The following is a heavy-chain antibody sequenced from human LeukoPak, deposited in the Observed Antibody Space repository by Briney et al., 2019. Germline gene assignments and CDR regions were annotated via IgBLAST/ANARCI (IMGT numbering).Heavy chain of an antibody. Sequence: SETLSLTCAVSGYSISSGYYWGWIRQPPGKGLEWIGSIYHGGSTYYNPSLKSRVTISVDTSKNQFSLKLSSVTAADTAAYYCASLHGDYENYWGQGTLVTVSS. D-gene: IGHD4-17*01. V-gene: IGHV4-38-2*01. CDR3: ASLHGDYENY. CDR1: GYSISSGYY. J-gene: IGHJ4*02. CDR2: IYHGGST.